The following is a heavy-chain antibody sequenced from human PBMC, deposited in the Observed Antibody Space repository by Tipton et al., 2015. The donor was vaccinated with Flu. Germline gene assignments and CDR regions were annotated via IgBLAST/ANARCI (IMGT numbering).Heavy chain of an antibody. J-gene: IGHJ5*02. Sequence: TLSLTCTVSGGSISSGSYYWSWIRQPAGKGLEWIGRIYTSGSTNYNPSLKSRVTISVDTSKNQFSLKLSSVTAADTAVYYCASARGYCSGGSCIRWFDPWGQGTLVTVSS. D-gene: IGHD2-15*01. CDR3: ASARGYCSGGSCIRWFDP. CDR1: GGSISSGSYY. V-gene: IGHV4-61*02. CDR2: IYTSGST.